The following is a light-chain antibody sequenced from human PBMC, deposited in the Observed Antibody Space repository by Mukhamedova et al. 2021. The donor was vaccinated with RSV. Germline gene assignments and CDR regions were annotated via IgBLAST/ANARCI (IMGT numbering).Light chain of an antibody. CDR3: CSYAGSSTFVV. V-gene: IGLV2-23*03. CDR1: SSDVGSYNL. CDR2: EGS. Sequence: ITISCTGTSSDVGSYNLVSWYQQHPGKAPKLMIYEGSKRPSGVSNRFSGSKSGNTASLTISGLQAEDEADYYCCSYAGSSTFVV. J-gene: IGLJ2*01.